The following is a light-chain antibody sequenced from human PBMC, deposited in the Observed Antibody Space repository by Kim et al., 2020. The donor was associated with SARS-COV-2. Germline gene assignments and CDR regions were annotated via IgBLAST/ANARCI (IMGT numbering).Light chain of an antibody. J-gene: IGKJ4*01. V-gene: IGKV3-20*01. CDR1: QSVSSSY. Sequence: SPVERATLSCRASQSVSSSYLAWYQQKPGQAPRLLIYGASSRATGIPDRFSGSGSGTDFTLTISRLEPEDFAVYYCQQYGSSSLTFGGGTKVDIK. CDR3: QQYGSSSLT. CDR2: GAS.